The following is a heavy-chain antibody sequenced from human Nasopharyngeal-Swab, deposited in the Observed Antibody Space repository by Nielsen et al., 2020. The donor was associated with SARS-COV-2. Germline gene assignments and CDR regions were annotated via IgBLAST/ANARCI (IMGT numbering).Heavy chain of an antibody. CDR2: IKAGTGNR. V-gene: IGHV1-3*01. J-gene: IGHJ4*02. Sequence: GGSLRLSCKASGYTFTTYAIHWVRQAPGQRLEWMAWIKAGTGNREYSQKFQGRVTISTDTSASTAYMELGGLTSEDTAVYYCARSGTVGAPGLDYWGQGTLVTVSS. CDR3: ARSGTVGAPGLDY. CDR1: GYTFTTYA. D-gene: IGHD1-26*01.